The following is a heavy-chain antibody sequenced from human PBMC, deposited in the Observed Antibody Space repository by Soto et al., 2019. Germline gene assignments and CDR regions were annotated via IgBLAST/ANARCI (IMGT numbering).Heavy chain of an antibody. D-gene: IGHD6-6*01. J-gene: IGHJ6*02. CDR3: ARGGSSSDNGMDV. Sequence: VQLVESGGGLVQPGGSLRLSCAASGFTFSTYSMKWVRQAPGKGLEWVSYISSRSFTIYYVDSVKGRFTISRDHAKNSLYLQMNSLRDEDTAVYYCARGGSSSDNGMDVWGQGTTVTVSS. CDR2: ISSRSFTI. CDR1: GFTFSTYS. V-gene: IGHV3-48*02.